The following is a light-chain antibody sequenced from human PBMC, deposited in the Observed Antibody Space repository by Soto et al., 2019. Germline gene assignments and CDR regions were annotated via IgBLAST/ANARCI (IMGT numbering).Light chain of an antibody. Sequence: EIVLTQSPGTLSLSPGERATLSCRASQSVSSSYLAWYQQKPGQATRLLIFSASSRATGIPDRFSGSGYGTDCTLIISRLEHEDFAVYYCQQYGSSPRSWTFGQGTKVEIK. CDR3: QQYGSSPRSWT. CDR1: QSVSSSY. V-gene: IGKV3-20*01. CDR2: SAS. J-gene: IGKJ1*01.